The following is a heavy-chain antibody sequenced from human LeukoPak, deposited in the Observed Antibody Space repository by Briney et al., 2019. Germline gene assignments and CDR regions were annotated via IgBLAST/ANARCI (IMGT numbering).Heavy chain of an antibody. Sequence: GGSLRLSCAASGFTFSSHTMSWVRQAPGKGLEWVSGISGSGGKTYYADSVRGRFSISRDNSKNTLYLQMNSLRAEDTAIYYCAKKCCGSECYYAADYWGQGTLVTVFS. V-gene: IGHV3-23*01. CDR3: AKKCCGSECYYAADY. CDR1: GFTFSSHT. D-gene: IGHD2-21*01. J-gene: IGHJ4*02. CDR2: ISGSGGKT.